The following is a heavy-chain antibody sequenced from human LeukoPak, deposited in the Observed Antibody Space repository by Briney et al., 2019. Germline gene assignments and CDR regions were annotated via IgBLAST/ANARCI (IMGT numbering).Heavy chain of an antibody. V-gene: IGHV3-23*05. CDR2: IHPSGINT. D-gene: IGHD3-10*02. J-gene: IGHJ6*04. CDR3: AELGITMIGGV. CDR1: GFNFMQYG. Sequence: GGSLRLSCVGSGFNFMQYGMMWVRQAPGKGLEWVSTIHPSGINTHHADSVKGRFTISRDNAKNSLYLQMNSLRAEDTAVYYCAELGITMIGGVWGKGTTVTISS.